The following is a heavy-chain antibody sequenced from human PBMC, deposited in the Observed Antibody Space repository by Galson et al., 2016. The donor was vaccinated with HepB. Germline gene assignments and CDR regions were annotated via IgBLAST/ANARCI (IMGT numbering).Heavy chain of an antibody. CDR1: GFPFSSYA. J-gene: IGHJ4*02. CDR2: TSGAGTA. V-gene: IGHV3-23*01. D-gene: IGHD4-17*01. CDR3: FRVPRYYADYSSGVGDC. Sequence: SLRLSCSASGFPFSSYAMRWVRQAPGKGLAWVSTTSGAGTASYAYSVKGRFTISRDNSKNTLDLQMDSLRVEDTALYFCFRVPRYYADYSSGVGDCWGQGTLLTVSS.